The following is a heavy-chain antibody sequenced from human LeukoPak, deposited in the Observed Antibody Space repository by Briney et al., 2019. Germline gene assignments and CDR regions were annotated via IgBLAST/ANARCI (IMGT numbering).Heavy chain of an antibody. CDR3: ARAPGYCSSTTCDKRFDP. CDR2: IIPIFGTA. Sequence: SVKVSCKASGGTFSSYAISWVRQAPGQGLEWMGGIIPIFGTANYAQKFQGRVTITADESTSTAYMELSSLRSGDTAVYYCARAPGYCSSTTCDKRFDPWGQGTLVTVSS. CDR1: GGTFSSYA. J-gene: IGHJ5*02. D-gene: IGHD2-2*02. V-gene: IGHV1-69*01.